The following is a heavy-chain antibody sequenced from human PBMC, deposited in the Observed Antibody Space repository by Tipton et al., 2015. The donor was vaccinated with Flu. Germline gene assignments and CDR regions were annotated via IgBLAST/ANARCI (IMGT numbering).Heavy chain of an antibody. V-gene: IGHV3-53*04. D-gene: IGHD3-3*01. CDR3: AREIRYDFWSGYAPGMDV. Sequence: SLRLSCAASGFTVSSNYMSWVRQAPGKGLEWVSVIYSGGSTYYADSVKGRFTISRHNSKNTLYLQMNSLRAEDTAVYYCAREIRYDFWSGYAPGMDVWGQGPTVTVSS. J-gene: IGHJ6*02. CDR1: GFTVSSNY. CDR2: IYSGGST.